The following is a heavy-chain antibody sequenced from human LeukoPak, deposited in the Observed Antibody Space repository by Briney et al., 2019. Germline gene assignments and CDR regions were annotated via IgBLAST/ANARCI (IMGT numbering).Heavy chain of an antibody. J-gene: IGHJ4*02. D-gene: IGHD3-22*01. CDR3: ARDASGYYDSSGYYASYYFDY. CDR2: ISGSGGST. Sequence: GGSLRLSCAASGFTFSSYAMSWVRQAPGKGLEWVSAISGSGGSTYYADSVKGRFTISRDNSKNTLYLQMNSLRAEDTAVYYCARDASGYYDSSGYYASYYFDYWGQGTLVTVSS. CDR1: GFTFSSYA. V-gene: IGHV3-23*01.